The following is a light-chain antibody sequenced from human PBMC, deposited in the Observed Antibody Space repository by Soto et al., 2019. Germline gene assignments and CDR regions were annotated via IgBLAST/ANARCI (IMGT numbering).Light chain of an antibody. Sequence: ENVFTQSPGTLSFSPGEEATLSCRASQSVNNNYLAWYQQIPGQPPRLLIYGASSRATGIPDRFSGRGSGTDFTLTIARLEPEDFSVYYCQQYATSPRTLGQGTKVDIK. CDR3: QQYATSPRT. CDR2: GAS. J-gene: IGKJ1*01. CDR1: QSVNNNY. V-gene: IGKV3-20*01.